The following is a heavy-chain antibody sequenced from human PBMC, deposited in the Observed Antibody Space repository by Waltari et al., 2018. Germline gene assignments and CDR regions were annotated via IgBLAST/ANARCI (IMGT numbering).Heavy chain of an antibody. J-gene: IGHJ3*02. CDR1: GGSFSGYY. V-gene: IGHV4-34*01. D-gene: IGHD7-27*01. CDR3: ARDSELGAVFDI. Sequence: QVQLQQWGAGLLKPSETLSLSCTVYGGSFSGYYWTWLRQTPGKGLEWSGESSDSGGTKYTPSLTSRVTISLETSKNQFSLKLASVTAADTGMYYCARDSELGAVFDIWGQGTMVTVSS. CDR2: SSDSGGT.